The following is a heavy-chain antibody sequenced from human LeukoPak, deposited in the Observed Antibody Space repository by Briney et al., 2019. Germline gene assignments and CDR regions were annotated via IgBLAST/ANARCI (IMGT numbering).Heavy chain of an antibody. J-gene: IGHJ3*02. CDR1: GYTLTELP. D-gene: IGHD1-1*01. Sequence: ASVKVSCKVFGYTLTELPIHWVRQAPGKGLEWVGGSDPEDGETTYAQKFQGRVTMTEDTSTDTAYMEVSGLRSEDTAVYYCATRTTGTTDALDIWGQGTMVTVSS. V-gene: IGHV1-24*01. CDR3: ATRTTGTTDALDI. CDR2: SDPEDGET.